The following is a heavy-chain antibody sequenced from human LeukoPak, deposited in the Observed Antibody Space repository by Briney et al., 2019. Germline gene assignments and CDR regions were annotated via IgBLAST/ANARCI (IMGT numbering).Heavy chain of an antibody. CDR2: IGGSGDKT. Sequence: GGALRLSCAASGFTFNRNAISWVRQAPGKGLEWVSTIGGSGDKTFYADSVKGRFTISRDSSKNMVHLQMNSLTGEDTALYYCVRRGDASSGWGDHDFWGQGALVTVSS. J-gene: IGHJ4*02. CDR3: VRRGDASSGWGDHDF. D-gene: IGHD6-19*01. V-gene: IGHV3-23*01. CDR1: GFTFNRNA.